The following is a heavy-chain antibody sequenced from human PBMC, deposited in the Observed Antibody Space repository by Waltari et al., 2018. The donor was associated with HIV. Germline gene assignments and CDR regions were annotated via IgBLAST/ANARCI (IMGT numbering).Heavy chain of an antibody. D-gene: IGHD3-16*01. Sequence: EVQLLESGGGLIQPGGSLILSCSSSGFTFRTCAMSWVRHSPGKGVEWVATISTASSTNYADSVKGRFSISRDNSQNTVYLQMYSVRAEDTALYYCTKMGPRLYFFDSWGLGTLVTVSS. CDR3: TKMGPRLYFFDS. J-gene: IGHJ4*02. CDR1: GFTFRTCA. CDR2: ISTASST. V-gene: IGHV3-23*01.